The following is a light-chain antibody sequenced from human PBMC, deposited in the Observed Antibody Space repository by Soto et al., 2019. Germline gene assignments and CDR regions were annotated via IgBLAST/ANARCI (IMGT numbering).Light chain of an antibody. J-gene: IGKJ5*01. CDR2: DAS. CDR1: QSISSY. V-gene: IGKV1-33*01. CDR3: QQYDILPIT. Sequence: DIQMTQSPSSLSASVGDRVTMTCRASQSISSYLNWYQQKPGKAPNLLIYDASNLEIGVPSRFSGSGSGTHFTFTISSLQTEDIGTYYCQQYDILPITFGRGTRLEIK.